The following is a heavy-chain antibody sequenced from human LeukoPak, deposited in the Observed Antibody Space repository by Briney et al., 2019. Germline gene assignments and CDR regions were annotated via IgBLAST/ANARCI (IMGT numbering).Heavy chain of an antibody. Sequence: ASVKVSCKASGYTFTTYYIHWVRQAPGQGLEWMGIISPSGGGTTYAQKFQGRVTVTRDMSTGTVYMELSSLRSEDTAVYYCARGFHYDILTGYSYYFEYWGQGTLVTVSS. D-gene: IGHD3-9*01. CDR2: ISPSGGGT. J-gene: IGHJ4*02. CDR3: ARGFHYDILTGYSYYFEY. V-gene: IGHV1-46*01. CDR1: GYTFTTYY.